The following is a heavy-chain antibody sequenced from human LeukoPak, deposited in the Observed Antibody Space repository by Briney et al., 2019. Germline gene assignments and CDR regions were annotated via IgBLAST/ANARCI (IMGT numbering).Heavy chain of an antibody. Sequence: PSETLSLTCTVSGGSISSSSYYWSWIRQPAGKGLEWIGRIYTSGSTNYNPSLKSRVTISVDTSKNQFSLKLSSVTAADTAVYYCARAGGGGYNYLDWFDPWGQGTLVTVSS. CDR3: ARAGGGGYNYLDWFDP. J-gene: IGHJ5*02. CDR2: IYTSGST. D-gene: IGHD5-24*01. V-gene: IGHV4-61*02. CDR1: GGSISSSSYY.